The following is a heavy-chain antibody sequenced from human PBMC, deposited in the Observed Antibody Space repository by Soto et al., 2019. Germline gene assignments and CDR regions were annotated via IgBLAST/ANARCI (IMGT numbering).Heavy chain of an antibody. CDR3: AREGILTGYQPRDYYYGMDV. Sequence: ASVKVSCKASGYTFTSYYMHWVRQAPGQGLEWMGIINPSGGSTSYAQKFQGRVTMTRDTSTSTVYMELSSLRSEDTAVYYCAREGILTGYQPRDYYYGMDVWGQGTTVTVSS. CDR2: INPSGGST. D-gene: IGHD3-9*01. J-gene: IGHJ6*02. CDR1: GYTFTSYY. V-gene: IGHV1-46*01.